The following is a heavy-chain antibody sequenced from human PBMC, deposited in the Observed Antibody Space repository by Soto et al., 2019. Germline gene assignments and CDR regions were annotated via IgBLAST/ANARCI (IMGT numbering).Heavy chain of an antibody. CDR1: GFTFSSYS. CDR2: ISSSSSTI. V-gene: IGHV3-48*02. CDR3: ARDEPRRPEVAAAGTNWFDP. Sequence: PGGSLRLSCAASGFTFSSYSMNWVRQAPGKGLEWVSYISSSSSTIYYADSVKGRFTISRDNAKNSLYLQMNSLRDEDTAVYYCARDEPRRPEVAAAGTNWFDPWGQGTLVTVSS. J-gene: IGHJ5*02. D-gene: IGHD6-13*01.